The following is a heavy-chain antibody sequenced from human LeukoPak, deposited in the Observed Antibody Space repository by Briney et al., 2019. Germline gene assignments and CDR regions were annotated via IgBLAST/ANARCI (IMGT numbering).Heavy chain of an antibody. CDR3: ARDSDGYSRDY. CDR1: GGSVSSGSYY. D-gene: IGHD5-24*01. V-gene: IGHV4-61*01. CDR2: IYYSGST. Sequence: PSETLSLTCTVSGGSVSSGSYYWSWIRQPPGKGLEWIGYIYYSGSTNYNPSLKSRVTISVDTSKNQFSLKLSSVTAADTAVYYCARDSDGYSRDYWGQGTLVTVSS. J-gene: IGHJ4*02.